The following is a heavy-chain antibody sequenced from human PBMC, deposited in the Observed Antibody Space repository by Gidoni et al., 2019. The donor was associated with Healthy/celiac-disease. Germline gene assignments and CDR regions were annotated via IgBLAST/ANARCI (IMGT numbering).Heavy chain of an antibody. Sequence: QVQLQESGPGLVKPSETLSLTCTVSGGSISSYYWSWIRQPPGKGLEWIGYIYYSGSTNYNPSLKSRVTISVDTSKNQFSLKLSSVTAADTAVYYCARDAGITGTLTDYYGMDVWGQGTTVTVSS. J-gene: IGHJ6*02. CDR3: ARDAGITGTLTDYYGMDV. CDR1: GGSISSYY. D-gene: IGHD1-20*01. V-gene: IGHV4-59*01. CDR2: IYYSGST.